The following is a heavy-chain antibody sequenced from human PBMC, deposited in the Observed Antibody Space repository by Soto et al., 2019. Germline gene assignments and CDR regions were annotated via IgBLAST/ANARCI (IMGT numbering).Heavy chain of an antibody. D-gene: IGHD2-2*03. J-gene: IGHJ4*01. CDR3: IGNGYCCLEE. V-gene: IGHV4-4*02. CDR1: GGSISSDTW. CDR2: IHDSGGT. Sequence: SETLSLTCGVSGGSISSDTWWSWVRQPPGKGLEWIGEIHDSGGTNYNPSLKSRVTISADKSKDHVSLKVNSVTAADTAVYYYIGNGYCCLEEWGEGTLVSLCS.